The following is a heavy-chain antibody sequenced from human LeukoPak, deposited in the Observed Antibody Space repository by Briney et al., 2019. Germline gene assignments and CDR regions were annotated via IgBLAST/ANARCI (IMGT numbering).Heavy chain of an antibody. CDR1: GWTFGNYA. J-gene: IGHJ4*02. Sequence: GGSLRLSCTASGWTFGNYALSWFRQAPAKGLEWVAFIRSKTYRWTTEYAAPVKGRFTISRDDSKNIAYLKIHSLKTEDTAVYYCARANSFDSSGYYFDSWGQGTLVTVSS. V-gene: IGHV3-49*03. CDR3: ARANSFDSSGYYFDS. D-gene: IGHD3-22*01. CDR2: IRSKTYRWTT.